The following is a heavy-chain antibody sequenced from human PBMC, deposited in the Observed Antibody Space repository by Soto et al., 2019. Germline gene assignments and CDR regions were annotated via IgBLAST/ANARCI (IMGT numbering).Heavy chain of an antibody. Sequence: MLSLTCAVSGGSISSGGYCWSWTRDRAVKGLEWIGYIYHSGSTYYNPYLKSRVTISVDRSKNQFSLKLSSLTAADTAVYYCARNGDTAMLTPVYFGYWGQGTLVSVSS. J-gene: IGHJ4*02. D-gene: IGHD5-18*01. V-gene: IGHV4-30-2*01. CDR2: IYHSGST. CDR1: GGSISSGGYC. CDR3: ARNGDTAMLTPVYFGY.